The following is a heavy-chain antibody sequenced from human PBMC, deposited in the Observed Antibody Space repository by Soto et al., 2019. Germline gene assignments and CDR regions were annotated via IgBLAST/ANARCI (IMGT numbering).Heavy chain of an antibody. CDR2: ISAYNGNT. Sequence: QVQLVQSGAEVKTPGASVKVSCKASGYTFTNFGISWVRQAPGQGLEWMGWISAYNGNTNYAQKFQGRVTMTTNTSTSTAYIELRSLRSDDTAVYYGARGGTPIDYGGQGTLVTGSS. D-gene: IGHD3-16*01. CDR3: ARGGTPIDY. J-gene: IGHJ4*02. CDR1: GYTFTNFG. V-gene: IGHV1-18*01.